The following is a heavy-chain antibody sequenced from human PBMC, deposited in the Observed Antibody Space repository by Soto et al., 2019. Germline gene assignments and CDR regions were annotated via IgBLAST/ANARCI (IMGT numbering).Heavy chain of an antibody. Sequence: PGGSLRLSCAASGFTFSSYAMSWVRQAPGKGLEWVSVISGSAVSAYYADSAKGRFTVSRDNSKNTLFLQVNSLRAEDTAIYFCAKAGGSRLWYSDLWGRGTLVTVSS. CDR1: GFTFSSYA. D-gene: IGHD1-26*01. CDR2: ISGSAVSA. CDR3: AKAGGSRLWYSDL. J-gene: IGHJ2*01. V-gene: IGHV3-23*01.